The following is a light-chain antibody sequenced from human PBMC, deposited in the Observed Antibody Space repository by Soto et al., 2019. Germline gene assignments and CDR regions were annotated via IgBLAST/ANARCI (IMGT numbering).Light chain of an antibody. CDR1: QSVSSRS. J-gene: IGKJ5*01. Sequence: EIVLTQSPGTLSLSPGEGATLSCRASQSVSSRSLAWYQQKPGQAPRLLIYGASTRATGIPDRFSGSGSGTDFTLTITPLEPEDFAVYFCQQYETSPITFGQGTRLEIK. CDR2: GAS. CDR3: QQYETSPIT. V-gene: IGKV3-20*01.